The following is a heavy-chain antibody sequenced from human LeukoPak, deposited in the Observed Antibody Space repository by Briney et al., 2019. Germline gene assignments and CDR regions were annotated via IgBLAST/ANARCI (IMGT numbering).Heavy chain of an antibody. Sequence: GASVKVSCKASGYTFTSYGISWVRQAPGQGLEWMGWISAYNGNTNYAQKLQGRVTMTTDTSTSTAYMELRSLRSDDTAVYYCARERQYSGSYYVDYWGQGTLVTVSS. D-gene: IGHD1-26*01. CDR3: ARERQYSGSYYVDY. J-gene: IGHJ4*02. CDR2: ISAYNGNT. CDR1: GYTFTSYG. V-gene: IGHV1-18*01.